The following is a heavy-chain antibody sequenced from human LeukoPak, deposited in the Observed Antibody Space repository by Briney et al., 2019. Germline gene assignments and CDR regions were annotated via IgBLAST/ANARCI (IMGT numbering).Heavy chain of an antibody. CDR3: ARDSGEQQLARGAFDI. V-gene: IGHV3-33*01. D-gene: IGHD6-13*01. J-gene: IGHJ3*02. CDR2: IWYDGSNK. CDR1: GFTFSSYG. Sequence: GGSLRLSCAASGFTFSSYGMHWVRQAPGKGLEWVAVIWYDGSNKYYADSVKGRFTISRDNSKNTLYLQMNSLRAEDTAVYYCARDSGEQQLARGAFDIWGQGTMVTVSS.